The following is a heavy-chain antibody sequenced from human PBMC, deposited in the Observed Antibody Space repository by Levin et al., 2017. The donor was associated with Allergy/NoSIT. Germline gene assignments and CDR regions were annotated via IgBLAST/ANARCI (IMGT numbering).Heavy chain of an antibody. CDR2: IIQDGSEK. CDR3: ARRGGSVTVVVVAVSFDY. V-gene: IGHV3-7*01. D-gene: IGHD2-15*01. J-gene: IGHJ4*02. CDR1: GFTFSSYS. Sequence: GGSLRLSCTASGFTFSSYSMSWVRQAPGKGLEWVASIIQDGSEKYYVDAVKGRFTISRDNAKNSLYLQMNSLRAEDTAVYYCARRGGSVTVVVVAVSFDYWGQGTLVSVSS.